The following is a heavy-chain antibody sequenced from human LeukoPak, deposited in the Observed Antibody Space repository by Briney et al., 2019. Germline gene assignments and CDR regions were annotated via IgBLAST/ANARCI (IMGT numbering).Heavy chain of an antibody. CDR2: IYHSGST. V-gene: IGHV4-59*12. Sequence: SETLSLTCTVSGDSFRSYYWSWIRQPPGKGLEWIGEIYHSGSTNYDPSLKSRVTISVDKSKNQFSLKLSSVTAADTAVYYCARARVGRGSGRHTYYFDYWGQGTLVTVSS. CDR3: ARARVGRGSGRHTYYFDY. D-gene: IGHD6-25*01. J-gene: IGHJ4*02. CDR1: GDSFRSYY.